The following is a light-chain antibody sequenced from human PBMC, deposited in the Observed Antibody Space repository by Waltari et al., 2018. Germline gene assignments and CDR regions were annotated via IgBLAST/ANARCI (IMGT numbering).Light chain of an antibody. V-gene: IGLV3-1*01. CDR1: HLGVNF. CDR3: QAWDSSTAV. Sequence: SELTQPPSVSVSPGQTANPTCPGRHLGVNFVYCYQQKSGLSPVLVFYEDRKRPSGIPGRFSGSPSENTATLTISGTQVMDEAHYYCQAWDSSTAVFGGGTKLNVL. CDR2: EDR. J-gene: IGLJ2*01.